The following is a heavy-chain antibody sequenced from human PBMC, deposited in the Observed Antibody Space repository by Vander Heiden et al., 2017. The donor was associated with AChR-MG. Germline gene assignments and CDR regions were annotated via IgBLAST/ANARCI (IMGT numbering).Heavy chain of an antibody. D-gene: IGHD2-21*01. Sequence: QVQLVESGGGVVQPGRSLRLSCAASGFTFSSYAMHWVRQAPGKGLEWVAVISYDGSNKYYADSVKGRFTISRDNSKNTLYLQMNSLRAEDTAVYYCARYSNAFDIWCQGPMVAVSS. CDR2: ISYDGSNK. J-gene: IGHJ3*02. V-gene: IGHV3-30-3*01. CDR1: GFTFSSYA. CDR3: ARYSNAFDI.